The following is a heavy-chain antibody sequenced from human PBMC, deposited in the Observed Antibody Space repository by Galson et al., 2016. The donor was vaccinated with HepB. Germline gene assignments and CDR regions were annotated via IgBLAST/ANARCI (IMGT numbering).Heavy chain of an antibody. D-gene: IGHD6-6*01. V-gene: IGHV3-74*01. CDR1: GFTFSSYR. CDR3: ARAGIRSSSLGYYYYGMDV. J-gene: IGHJ6*02. CDR2: INSDGSST. Sequence: SLRLSCAASGFTFSSYRMHWVRQAPGKGLVWVSRINSDGSSTSYADSVKGRFTISRDNAKNTLYLQMNSLRAEDTAVYYCARAGIRSSSLGYYYYGMDVWRQGTTVTVPS.